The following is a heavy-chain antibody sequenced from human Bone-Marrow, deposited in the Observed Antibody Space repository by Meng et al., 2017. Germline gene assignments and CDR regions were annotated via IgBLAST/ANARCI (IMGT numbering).Heavy chain of an antibody. Sequence: GGSLRLSCAASGFTFSSYAMHWVRQAPGKGLEWVAVISYDGSNKYYADSVKGRFTISRDNPKNTLYLQMNSLRAEDTAVYYCARDKRVAGTRWYYFDYWGQGTLVTVSS. CDR2: ISYDGSNK. CDR3: ARDKRVAGTRWYYFDY. CDR1: GFTFSSYA. D-gene: IGHD6-19*01. V-gene: IGHV3-30*01. J-gene: IGHJ4*02.